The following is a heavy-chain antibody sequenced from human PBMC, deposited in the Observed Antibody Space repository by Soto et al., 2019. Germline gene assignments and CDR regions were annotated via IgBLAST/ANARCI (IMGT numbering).Heavy chain of an antibody. CDR1: GFTFNNYD. CDR2: ISGGGDTT. V-gene: IGHV3-23*01. CDR3: ANGRGGSGSLTPRVDF. J-gene: IGHJ4*02. D-gene: IGHD3-10*01. Sequence: EVQLLESGGGLVQPGGSLRLSCAASGFTFNNYDMTWVRQAPGKGLEWVSAISGGGDTTSYADSVKGRFTVSRDGCKNTLYMQMSSLRVEDTALYYCANGRGGSGSLTPRVDFWGQGTLVTVSS.